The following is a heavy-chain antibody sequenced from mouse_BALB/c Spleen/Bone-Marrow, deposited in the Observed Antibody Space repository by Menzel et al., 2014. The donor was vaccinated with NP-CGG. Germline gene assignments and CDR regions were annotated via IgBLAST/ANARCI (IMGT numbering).Heavy chain of an antibody. CDR2: INPGSGGT. D-gene: IGHD2-4*01. CDR3: ARREDYDLDY. V-gene: IGHV1-54*01. CDR1: GYAFTNYL. Sequence: QVQLQQSGAELVRPGTSVKVSCKASGYAFTNYLIEWVKQRPGQGLEWIGVINPGSGGTDYNEKFKGKATLTADKSSSTAYMQLSNLTSDDSAVYFCARREDYDLDYWGQGTTLTVSS. J-gene: IGHJ2*01.